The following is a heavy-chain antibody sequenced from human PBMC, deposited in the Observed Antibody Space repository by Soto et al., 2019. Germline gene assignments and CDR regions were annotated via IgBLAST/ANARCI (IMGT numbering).Heavy chain of an antibody. CDR2: INPNSGGT. CDR3: ARGTGTTANAFDI. D-gene: IGHD1-1*01. Sequence: TSVKVSCKAAGYTFSDYYIHWVRQAPGQGLEWMGWINPNSGGTKYAPKFQGGVTMTRDTSITTAYMELSRLRSGDTAVYYCARGTGTTANAFDIWGHGTMVTVS. CDR1: GYTFSDYY. J-gene: IGHJ3*02. V-gene: IGHV1-2*02.